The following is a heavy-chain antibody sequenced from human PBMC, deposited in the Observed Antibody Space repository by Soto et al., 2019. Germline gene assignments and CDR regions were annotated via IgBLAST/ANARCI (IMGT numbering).Heavy chain of an antibody. CDR2: IKTDNGNT. CDR3: APSISWYVPPDF. J-gene: IGHJ4*02. V-gene: IGHV1-3*04. CDR1: GYTFTNYA. D-gene: IGHD6-13*01. Sequence: QVQLVQSGAEVKKPGASVKVSCKSSGYTFTNYALHWVRQAPGQSLEWMGWIKTDNGNTKYSPKFLGRVTFTRDTSASTAYMELSSLRSEDTAVYYCAPSISWYVPPDFWSQGTLVTVSS.